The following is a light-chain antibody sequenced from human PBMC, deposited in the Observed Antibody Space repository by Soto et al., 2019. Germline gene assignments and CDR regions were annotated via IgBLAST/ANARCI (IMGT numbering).Light chain of an antibody. CDR2: LHRDGSH. CDR3: QTWATGIVV. Sequence: QSVLTQSPSASASLGASVKLTCTLSSGHSSYAIAWHQQQPEKGPRYLMKLHRDGSHSKGDGIPDRFSGSSSGAERYLTISNLQSEDEADYYCQTWATGIVVFGGGTKLTVL. J-gene: IGLJ2*01. V-gene: IGLV4-69*01. CDR1: SGHSSYA.